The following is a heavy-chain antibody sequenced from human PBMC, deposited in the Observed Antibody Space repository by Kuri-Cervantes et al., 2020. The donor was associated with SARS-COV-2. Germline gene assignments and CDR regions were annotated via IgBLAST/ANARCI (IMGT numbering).Heavy chain of an antibody. Sequence: SETLSLTCTVSGGSISSGDYYWSWIRQPPGKGLEWIGYIYYSGSTYYNPSLKSRVTISVDTSKNQFSLKLSSVTAADTAVYYCARVNYRRGIVVVVAAIDYWGQGTLVTVSS. CDR2: IYYSGST. J-gene: IGHJ4*02. CDR1: GGSISSGDYY. CDR3: ARVNYRRGIVVVVAAIDY. D-gene: IGHD2-15*01. V-gene: IGHV4-30-4*01.